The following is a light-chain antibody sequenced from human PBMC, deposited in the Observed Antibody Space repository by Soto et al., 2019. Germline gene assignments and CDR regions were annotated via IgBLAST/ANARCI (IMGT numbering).Light chain of an antibody. J-gene: IGKJ4*01. CDR3: QQYNNWPPLT. CDR1: QSVSSN. V-gene: IGKV3-15*01. Sequence: EIVMTQSPATLSVSPGERATLSFSASQSVSSNLAWHQQKPGQAPRLLIYGASTRATGIPARFSGSGSGTEFTLTISSLQSEDFAVYYCQQYNNWPPLTFGGGTKVDI. CDR2: GAS.